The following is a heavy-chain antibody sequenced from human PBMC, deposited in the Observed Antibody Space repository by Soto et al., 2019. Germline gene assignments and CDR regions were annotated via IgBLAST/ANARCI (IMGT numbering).Heavy chain of an antibody. V-gene: IGHV2-5*01. Sequence: GSGPTLVNPTQTLTLTCTFSGFSLSTIGVGVGWIRQPPGKALEWLALIYWNDDKRYSPSLKSRLTITKDTSKNQVVLTMTNMDPVDTATYYCAHSGDYDSSGYYYSCFDYWGQGTLVTVSS. CDR3: AHSGDYDSSGYYYSCFDY. CDR2: IYWNDDK. CDR1: GFSLSTIGVG. D-gene: IGHD3-22*01. J-gene: IGHJ4*02.